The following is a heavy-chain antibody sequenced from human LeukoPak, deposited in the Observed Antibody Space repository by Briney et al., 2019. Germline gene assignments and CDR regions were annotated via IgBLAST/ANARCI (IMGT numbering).Heavy chain of an antibody. CDR2: IIPIFGTA. J-gene: IGHJ4*02. CDR1: GGTFSSYA. Sequence: AASVKVSCKASGGTFSSYAISWVRQAPGQGLEWMGGIIPIFGTANYAQKFQGRVTITADKSTSTAYMELSSLRSEDTAVYYCARGRGYCSGGSCYSYYFDYWGQGTLVTVSS. CDR3: ARGRGYCSGGSCYSYYFDY. D-gene: IGHD2-15*01. V-gene: IGHV1-69*06.